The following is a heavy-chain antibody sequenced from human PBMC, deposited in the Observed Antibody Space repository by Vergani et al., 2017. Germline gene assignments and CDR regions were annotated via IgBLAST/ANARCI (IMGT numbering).Heavy chain of an antibody. CDR1: GGSITYGAFY. D-gene: IGHD3-22*01. Sequence: QLQLQESGPGLVKPSETLSLTCTVSGGSITYGAFYWGWIRQSPGKGLEWIGSIYYSENKFYNPSLESRVTLSIDTTKNQFSLKLKSVTAADTAVYYCAGCFRDEGMIYGETVENWFDPWGQGTLVTVSS. J-gene: IGHJ5*02. V-gene: IGHV4-39*01. CDR2: IYYSENK. CDR3: AGCFRDEGMIYGETVENWFDP.